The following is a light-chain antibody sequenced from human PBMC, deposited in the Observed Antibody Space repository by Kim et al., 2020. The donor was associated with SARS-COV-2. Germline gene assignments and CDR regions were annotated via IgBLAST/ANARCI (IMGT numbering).Light chain of an antibody. CDR3: ATWDNRLSAWV. CDR2: DNN. CDR1: TSNIGYNS. J-gene: IGLJ3*02. V-gene: IGLV1-51*01. Sequence: QSVLTQPPSVSAAPGQRVTISCSGTTSNIGYNSVSWYQQFPGAAPKLLIYDNNRRPSGIPDRFSASTSGTSATLGVSGLQAGDEADFYCATWDNRLSAWVFGGGTKVTVL.